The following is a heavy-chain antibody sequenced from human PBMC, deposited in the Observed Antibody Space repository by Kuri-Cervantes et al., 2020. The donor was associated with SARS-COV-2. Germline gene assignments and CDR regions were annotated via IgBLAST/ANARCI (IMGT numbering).Heavy chain of an antibody. CDR1: GFTFSSYA. CDR2: ISYDGSNK. V-gene: IGHV3-30-3*01. J-gene: IGHJ3*02. CDR3: AREPRVPRVVAATRPFHAFDI. D-gene: IGHD2-15*01. Sequence: GGSLRLSCAASGFTFSSYAMHWVRQAPGKGLEWVAVISYDGSNKYYADSVKGRFTISRDNSKNTLYLQMNSLRAEDTAVYYCAREPRVPRVVAATRPFHAFDIWGQGTMVTVSS.